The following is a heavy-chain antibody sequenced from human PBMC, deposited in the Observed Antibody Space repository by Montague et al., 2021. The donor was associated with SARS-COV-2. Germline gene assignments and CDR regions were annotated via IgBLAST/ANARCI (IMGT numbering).Heavy chain of an antibody. CDR1: GGSFSVYY. J-gene: IGHJ3*01. V-gene: IGHV4-34*01. Sequence: SDTLSLTCAVYGGSFSVYYWSWLRQSARSGLEWIAVIYHSGTANXNPSLKSRVTISVDTSKNQFTLKLTSVTAADTSMYYCAKEREVVRAARNPVAFDLWGQGTMVTVSS. CDR2: IYHSGTA. CDR3: AKEREVVRAARNPVAFDL. D-gene: IGHD2-15*01.